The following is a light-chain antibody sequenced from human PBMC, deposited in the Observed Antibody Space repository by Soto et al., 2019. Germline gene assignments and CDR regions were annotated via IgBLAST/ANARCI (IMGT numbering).Light chain of an antibody. Sequence: QSALTQPASVSGSPGQSITISCTGTSSDVGGYNYVSWYQQHLGKAPKLMIYDVINRPSGVSNRFSGSKSGNTASLTISGLQAEDEADYYCSSYTSSSTRVFGGGTKLTVL. V-gene: IGLV2-14*01. CDR1: SSDVGGYNY. J-gene: IGLJ2*01. CDR3: SSYTSSSTRV. CDR2: DVI.